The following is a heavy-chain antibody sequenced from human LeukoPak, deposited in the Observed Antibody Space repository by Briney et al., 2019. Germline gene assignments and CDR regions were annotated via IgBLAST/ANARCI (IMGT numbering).Heavy chain of an antibody. CDR3: ARQRVVPAANYWFDP. Sequence: SETLSLTCAVSGYSISSGYYWGWIRQPPGKGLEWIGSIYHSGSTYYNPSLKSRVTISVDTSKNQFSLKLSSVTAADTAVYYCARQRVVPAANYWFDPWGQGTLVTVSS. CDR1: GYSISSGYY. D-gene: IGHD2-2*01. V-gene: IGHV4-38-2*01. CDR2: IYHSGST. J-gene: IGHJ5*02.